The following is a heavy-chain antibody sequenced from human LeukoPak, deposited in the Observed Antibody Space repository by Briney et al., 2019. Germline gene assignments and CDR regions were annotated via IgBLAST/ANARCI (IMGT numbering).Heavy chain of an antibody. V-gene: IGHV3-11*01. D-gene: IGHD3-3*01. CDR1: GFTFSDYY. J-gene: IGHJ6*03. CDR2: ISSSGSTI. Sequence: GGSLRLSCAASGFTFSDYYMSWIRQAPGKGLEWVSYISSSGSTIYYADSVKGRFTISRDNAKNSLYLQMNSLRAEDTAVYYCARGGTSHYDFWSGYSNPTYYYCYVDVWGKGTTVTVSS. CDR3: ARGGTSHYDFWSGYSNPTYYYCYVDV.